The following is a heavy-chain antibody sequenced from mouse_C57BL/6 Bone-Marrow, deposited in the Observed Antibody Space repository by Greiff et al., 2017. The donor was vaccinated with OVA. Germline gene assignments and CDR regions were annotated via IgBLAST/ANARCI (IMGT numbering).Heavy chain of an antibody. D-gene: IGHD1-1*01. V-gene: IGHV1-50*01. CDR3: AIELLRY. J-gene: IGHJ2*01. Sequence: VQLQQPGAELVKPGASVKLSCKASGYTFTSYWMQWVKQRPGQGLEWIGKIDPSDSYTNYDQKFKGKATMTVDKSSSTAYMQLSSLTSEDSAVYYCAIELLRYWGQGTTLTVSS. CDR1: GYTFTSYW. CDR2: IDPSDSYT.